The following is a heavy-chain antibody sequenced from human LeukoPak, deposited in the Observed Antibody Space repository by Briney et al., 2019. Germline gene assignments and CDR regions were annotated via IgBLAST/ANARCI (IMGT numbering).Heavy chain of an antibody. CDR2: IYYSGTT. Sequence: SETLSLTCSVSGDSIRFSSYYWGWIRQSPGKGLEWIGSIYYSGTTYYNPSLKSRVTISVDTSKNQFSLKLSSVTAADTAVYYCARVVIVVVPAAPYWYFDLWGRGTLVTVSS. J-gene: IGHJ2*01. CDR3: ARVVIVVVPAAPYWYFDL. CDR1: GDSIRFSSYY. V-gene: IGHV4-39*07. D-gene: IGHD2-2*03.